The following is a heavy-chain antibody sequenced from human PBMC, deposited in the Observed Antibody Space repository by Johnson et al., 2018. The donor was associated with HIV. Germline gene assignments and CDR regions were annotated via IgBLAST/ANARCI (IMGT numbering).Heavy chain of an antibody. J-gene: IGHJ3*02. D-gene: IGHD3-10*01. CDR1: GFTVSTNY. Sequence: VQLVESGGDLVRPGGSLRLSCAASGFTVSTNYMNWVRQAPGKGLEWVSVIYTADNRNYADSVKGRFSISRDNSKNTVYLQMHSLRPEDTAVYYCATIWPGSYYDAFDIWGQGTMVTVSS. V-gene: IGHV3-66*02. CDR3: ATIWPGSYYDAFDI. CDR2: IYTADNR.